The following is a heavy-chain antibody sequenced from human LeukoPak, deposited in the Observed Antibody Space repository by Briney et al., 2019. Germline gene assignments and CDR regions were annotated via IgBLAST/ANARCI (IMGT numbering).Heavy chain of an antibody. D-gene: IGHD3-22*01. V-gene: IGHV3-53*01. J-gene: IGHJ4*02. Sequence: GGSLRLSCAASGFTVSSNYMSWVRQAPGKGLEWVSVIYSGGSTYYADSVKGRFTISRDNSKNTLYLQMNSLRAEDTAVYYCARGDYDSSGYYFSFDYWGQGTLVTVSS. CDR3: ARGDYDSSGYYFSFDY. CDR1: GFTVSSNY. CDR2: IYSGGST.